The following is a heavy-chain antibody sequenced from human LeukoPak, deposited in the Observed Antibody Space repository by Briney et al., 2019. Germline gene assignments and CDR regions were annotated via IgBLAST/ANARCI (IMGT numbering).Heavy chain of an antibody. CDR1: GLNFGAYG. D-gene: IGHD3-22*01. V-gene: IGHV3-30*02. CDR2: IWNDATTQ. CDR3: ATDGPHHDLDN. J-gene: IGHJ4*02. Sequence: GGSLRLSCAASGLNFGAYGMHWVRLAPAKGLEWVASIWNDATTQYYADSVKGRFTISRDNSKKTLHLQMNSLTAEDTAVYYCATDGPHHDLDNWGQGVLVTVSS.